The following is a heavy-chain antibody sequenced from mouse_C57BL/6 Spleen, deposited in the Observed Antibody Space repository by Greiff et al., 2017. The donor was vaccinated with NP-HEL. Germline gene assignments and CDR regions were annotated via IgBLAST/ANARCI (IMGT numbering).Heavy chain of an antibody. CDR3: ARHYGSSYDAMDY. CDR2: INPNNGGT. V-gene: IGHV1-22*01. J-gene: IGHJ4*01. Sequence: EVQLQESGPELVKPGASVKMSCKASGYTFTDYNMHWVKQSHGKSLEWIGYINPNNGGTSYNQKFKGKATLTVNKSSSTAYMELRSLTSEDAAVYYCARHYGSSYDAMDYWGQGTSVTVAS. D-gene: IGHD1-1*01. CDR1: GYTFTDYN.